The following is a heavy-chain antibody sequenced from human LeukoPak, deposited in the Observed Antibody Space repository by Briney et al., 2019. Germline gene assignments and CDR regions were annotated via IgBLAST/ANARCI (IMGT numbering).Heavy chain of an antibody. CDR3: AKQVRADGGAGDYFDS. D-gene: IGHD2-2*01. CDR1: GFTFSSYG. V-gene: IGHV3-30*02. CDR2: IRYDGSNK. J-gene: IGHJ4*02. Sequence: PGGSLRLSCAASGFTFSSYGMHWVRQAPGKGLEWVAFIRYDGSNKYYADSVKGRFTISRDNSKNTLYLQMNRLRAEDTAVYYCAKQVRADGGAGDYFDSWGQGTLVTVSS.